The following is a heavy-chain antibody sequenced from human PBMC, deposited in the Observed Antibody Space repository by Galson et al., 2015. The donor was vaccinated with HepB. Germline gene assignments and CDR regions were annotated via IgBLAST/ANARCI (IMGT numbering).Heavy chain of an antibody. Sequence: SVKVSCKASGYTFTSYGISWVRQAPGQGLERVGWISAYNGKTNYAQQLQGRVTMSTDTSTSTAYMELRSLRSDDTAVYYCARDGSYDILTGHHYYGMDVWGQGTTVSVSS. CDR1: GYTFTSYG. D-gene: IGHD3-9*01. CDR2: ISAYNGKT. CDR3: ARDGSYDILTGHHYYGMDV. J-gene: IGHJ6*02. V-gene: IGHV1-18*01.